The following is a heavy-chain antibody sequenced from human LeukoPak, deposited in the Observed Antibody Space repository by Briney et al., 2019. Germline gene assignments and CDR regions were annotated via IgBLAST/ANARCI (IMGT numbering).Heavy chain of an antibody. CDR2: ISSSSTYI. Sequence: GGSLRLSCAASGFTFSTYSMNWVRQAPGKGLEWVSSISSSSTYISYADSVKGRFTISRDNAKNSLYLQMNSLRAEDTAVYYCARGWVTYSSSSLPDAFDTWGQGTMVTVSS. CDR1: GFTFSTYS. D-gene: IGHD6-13*01. J-gene: IGHJ3*02. V-gene: IGHV3-21*01. CDR3: ARGWVTYSSSSLPDAFDT.